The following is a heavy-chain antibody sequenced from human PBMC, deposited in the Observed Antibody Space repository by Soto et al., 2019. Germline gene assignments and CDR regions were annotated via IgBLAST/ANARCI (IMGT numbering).Heavy chain of an antibody. CDR3: AKAELAREDFWTSAKDYYYYYMDV. D-gene: IGHD3-3*01. Sequence: GGSLRLSCAASGFTFSSYAMSWVRQAPGKGLEWVSAISGSGGSTYYADSVKGRFTISRDNSKNTLYLQMNSLRAEDTAVYYCAKAELAREDFWTSAKDYYYYYMDVWGKGTTVTVSS. CDR1: GFTFSSYA. V-gene: IGHV3-23*01. CDR2: ISGSGGST. J-gene: IGHJ6*03.